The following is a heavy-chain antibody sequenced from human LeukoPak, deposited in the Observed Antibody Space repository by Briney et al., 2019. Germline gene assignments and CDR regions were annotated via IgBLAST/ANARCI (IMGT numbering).Heavy chain of an antibody. CDR2: IYHSGST. J-gene: IGHJ4*02. Sequence: PSETLSLTCAVSGGSISSSNWWSWVRQPRGKGLEWIGEIYHSGSTNYNPSLKSRVTISVDKSKNQFSLKLSSVTAADTAVYYCARTSENYGDYIWDWGQGTLVTVSS. CDR3: ARTSENYGDYIWD. D-gene: IGHD4-17*01. V-gene: IGHV4-4*02. CDR1: GGSISSSNW.